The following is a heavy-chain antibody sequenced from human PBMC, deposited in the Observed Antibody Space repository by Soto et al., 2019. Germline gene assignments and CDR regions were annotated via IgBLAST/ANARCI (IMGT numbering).Heavy chain of an antibody. V-gene: IGHV3-23*01. Sequence: GGSLRLSCAASGFTFSSYAMSWVRQAPGKGLEWVSGISGSGGTYYEDSVKGRFTISRDNSKNTLYLQMNSLRAEDTAVYYCARGERVFSSSSLFDPWGQGTLVTVSS. CDR1: GFTFSSYA. J-gene: IGHJ5*02. CDR3: ARGERVFSSSSLFDP. CDR2: ISGSGGT. D-gene: IGHD6-6*01.